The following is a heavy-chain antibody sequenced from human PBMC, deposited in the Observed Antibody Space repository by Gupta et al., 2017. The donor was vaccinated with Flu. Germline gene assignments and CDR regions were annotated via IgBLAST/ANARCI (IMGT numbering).Heavy chain of an antibody. CDR1: GFTFRNQF. J-gene: IGHJ6*03. CDR2: ITSSGSDI. V-gene: IGHV3-11*01. CDR3: ARDRRDLDRGYYYYYMDV. D-gene: IGHD2-15*01. Sequence: QVQLVESGGGLVTPGGSLRLSCEASGFTFRNQFMSWIRQAPGQGLEWVSYITSSGSDINYADSVKGRFTVSRDNAKNSLYLQMSSLRAEDTAIYYCARDRRDLDRGYYYYYMDVWGEGTTVTVSS.